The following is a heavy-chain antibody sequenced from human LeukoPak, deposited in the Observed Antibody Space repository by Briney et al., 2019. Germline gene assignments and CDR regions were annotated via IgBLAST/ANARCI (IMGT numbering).Heavy chain of an antibody. J-gene: IGHJ3*02. D-gene: IGHD3-9*01. CDR2: IYTSGST. V-gene: IGHV4-59*10. CDR1: GGSFSGYY. Sequence: PSETLSLTCAVYGGSFSGYYWSWIRQPAGKGLEWIGRIYTSGSTNYNPSLKSRVTMSVDTSKNQFSLKLSSVTAADTAVYYCARTTLLNFDWSPDAFDIWGQGTMVTVSS. CDR3: ARTTLLNFDWSPDAFDI.